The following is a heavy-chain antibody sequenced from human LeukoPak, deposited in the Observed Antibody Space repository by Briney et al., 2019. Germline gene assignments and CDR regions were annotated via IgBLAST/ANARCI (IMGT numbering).Heavy chain of an antibody. D-gene: IGHD3-9*01. CDR3: TTATIFPTHFRDYYYYMDV. Sequence: GGFLRLSCAATGFTFTNAWMSWVRQAPGKGLEWVGRIKSKTDGGTTDYAAPVKGRFTISRGDSKNTLYLQMNSLKTEDTAVYYCTTATIFPTHFRDYYYYMDVWGKGTTVTVSS. CDR2: IKSKTDGGTT. V-gene: IGHV3-15*01. J-gene: IGHJ6*03. CDR1: GFTFTNAW.